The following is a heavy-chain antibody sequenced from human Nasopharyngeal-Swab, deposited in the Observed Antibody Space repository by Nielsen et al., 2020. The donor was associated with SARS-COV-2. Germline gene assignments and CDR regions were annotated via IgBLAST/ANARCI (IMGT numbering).Heavy chain of an antibody. CDR2: IIPLFGSA. CDR3: ARASQEMATTHYFDY. CDR1: GGIFSSYA. D-gene: IGHD5-24*01. Sequence: SVKVSCKASGGIFSSYASSWVQQAPGQGLEWMGGIIPLFGSANYAQKFQGRVTITADKSTSTAYVELSSLRSEDTAVYYCARASQEMATTHYFDYWDQGTLVTVSS. J-gene: IGHJ4*02. V-gene: IGHV1-69*06.